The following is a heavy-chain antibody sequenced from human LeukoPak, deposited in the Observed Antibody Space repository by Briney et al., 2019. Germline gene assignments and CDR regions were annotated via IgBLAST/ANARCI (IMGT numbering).Heavy chain of an antibody. CDR1: GFTFSDYG. CDR2: VWANGNTK. J-gene: IGHJ4*02. CDR3: TRDNANRAYDY. V-gene: IGHV3-33*01. Sequence: GGSLRLSCEVSGFTFSDYGMHWVRQAPGKGVEWVAVVWANGNTKYYADSVKGRFTISRDNSKNTLHLQIDSLRAEDTATYYCTRDNANRAYDYWGQGTLVTVSS. D-gene: IGHD2-2*01.